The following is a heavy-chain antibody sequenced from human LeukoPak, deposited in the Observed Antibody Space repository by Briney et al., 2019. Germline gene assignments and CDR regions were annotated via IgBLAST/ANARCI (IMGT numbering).Heavy chain of an antibody. D-gene: IGHD3-22*01. V-gene: IGHV4-59*01. J-gene: IGHJ4*02. Sequence: PSETLSLTCTVSNDSISSYYWSWIRQPPGRGLEWIGYVYYSGSTDYNPSLGSRVSISVDPPRSQFTLNLNSVTAADTAVYYCARGTYYYDSSGYYPYYFDYWGRGTLVTVSS. CDR3: ARGTYYYDSSGYYPYYFDY. CDR2: VYYSGST. CDR1: NDSISSYY.